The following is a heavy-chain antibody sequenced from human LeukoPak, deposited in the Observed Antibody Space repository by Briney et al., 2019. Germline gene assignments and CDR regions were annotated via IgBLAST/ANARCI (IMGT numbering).Heavy chain of an antibody. CDR3: ASRSGYSYGYGAVAFDI. V-gene: IGHV1-69*13. D-gene: IGHD5-18*01. Sequence: ASVKVSCKASGGTFSSYAISWVRQAPGQGLEWMGGIIPIFGTANYAQKFQGRVTITADESTSTAYMELSSLRSEDTAVYYCASRSGYSYGYGAVAFDIWGQGTMVTVSS. J-gene: IGHJ3*02. CDR2: IIPIFGTA. CDR1: GGTFSSYA.